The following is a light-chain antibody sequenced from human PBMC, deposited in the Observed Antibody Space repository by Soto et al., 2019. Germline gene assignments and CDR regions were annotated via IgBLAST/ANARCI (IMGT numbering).Light chain of an antibody. Sequence: QSVLTQPAAVSGSPGQSIAISCTGTSSVVGTYNSVSWYQQYPGKAPKLMIHDVSNRPSGVSDRFSGSKSGNTASLTISGLQSEDEADYYCSSYTSSSSYVSGSGTKVTVL. J-gene: IGLJ1*01. CDR2: DVS. CDR3: SSYTSSSSYV. CDR1: SSVVGTYNS. V-gene: IGLV2-14*01.